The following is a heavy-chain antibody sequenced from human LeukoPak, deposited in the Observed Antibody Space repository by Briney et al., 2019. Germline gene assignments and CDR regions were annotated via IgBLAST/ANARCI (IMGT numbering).Heavy chain of an antibody. CDR1: GGSISSYY. CDR3: ARVQGYLNYYYYMDV. Sequence: SETLSLTCTVSGGSISSYYWSWIRQPPGKGLEWIGEINHSGSTNYNPSLKSRVTISVDTSKNQFSLKLSSVTAADTAVYYCARVQGYLNYYYYMDVWGKGTTVTVSS. V-gene: IGHV4-34*01. J-gene: IGHJ6*03. D-gene: IGHD5-12*01. CDR2: INHSGST.